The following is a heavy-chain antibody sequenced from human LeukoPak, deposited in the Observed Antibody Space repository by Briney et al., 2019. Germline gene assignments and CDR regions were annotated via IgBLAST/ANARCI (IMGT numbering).Heavy chain of an antibody. CDR2: ISWNSGSI. J-gene: IGHJ4*02. CDR1: GFTFDDYA. V-gene: IGHV3-9*03. Sequence: GRSLRLSCAASGFTFDDYAMHWVRQAPGKGLEWVSGISWNSGSIGYADSVKGRFTISRDDAKNSLYLQMNSLRAEDMALYYCAKGGTSGYAFDHWGQGTLVTVSS. D-gene: IGHD3-22*01. CDR3: AKGGTSGYAFDH.